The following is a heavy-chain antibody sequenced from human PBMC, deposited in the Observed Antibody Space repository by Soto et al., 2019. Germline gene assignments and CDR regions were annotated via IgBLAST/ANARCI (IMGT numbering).Heavy chain of an antibody. Sequence: SETLSLTCAVSGGSISSGGYSWGWLRPPTGKGLESIGYNYQSGSNYDNSALKSLVTISVDRPKNQFFLMLSSVTAATTAEYFCARASWIRPRSGYCYYGMDVWGQGTTVTVSS. J-gene: IGHJ6*02. D-gene: IGHD5-18*01. V-gene: IGHV4-30-2*01. CDR1: GGSISSGGYS. CDR3: ARASWIRPRSGYCYYGMDV. CDR2: NYQSGSN.